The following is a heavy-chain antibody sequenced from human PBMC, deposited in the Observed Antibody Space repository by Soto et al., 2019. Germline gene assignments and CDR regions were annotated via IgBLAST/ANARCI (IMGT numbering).Heavy chain of an antibody. J-gene: IGHJ4*02. CDR1: GDSVSSNRAA. Sequence: SQTLSLTCAISGDSVSSNRAAWNWIRQSPSRGLEWLGRTYYRSKWYNDYALFVKSRISINXXXXXXXXXXXXXXXXXXXTAVYYCARDPPDFHSAFDFWGQGTPVTVSS. D-gene: IGHD3-10*01. CDR3: ARDPPDFHSAFDF. CDR2: TYYRSKWYN. V-gene: IGHV6-1*01.